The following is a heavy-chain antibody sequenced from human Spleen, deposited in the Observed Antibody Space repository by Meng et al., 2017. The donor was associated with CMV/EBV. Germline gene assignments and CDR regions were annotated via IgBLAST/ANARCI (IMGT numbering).Heavy chain of an antibody. V-gene: IGHV4-31*03. D-gene: IGHD4-17*01. CDR2: IYYSGST. CDR3: ARTNYGDYNWFDP. J-gene: IGHJ5*02. CDR1: GGSISSGGFY. Sequence: QRHVQGPGPGLAKPSETLSLTCTVSGGSISSGGFYWSWIRQHPGKGLEWIGYIYYSGSTYYNPSLRSRVAISIDTSKNQFSLKLTSVTATDTAVYFCARTNYGDYNWFDPWGQGTLVTVSS.